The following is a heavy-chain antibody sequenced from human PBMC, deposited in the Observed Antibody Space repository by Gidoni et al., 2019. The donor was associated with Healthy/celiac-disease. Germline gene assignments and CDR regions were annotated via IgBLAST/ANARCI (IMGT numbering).Heavy chain of an antibody. V-gene: IGHV4-61*02. D-gene: IGHD6-13*01. CDR1: GGPISSGSYY. Sequence: QVQLQESGPGLVKPSQTLSLTCTVSGGPISSGSYYWSWIRQPAGKGLEWIGRIYTSGSTNYNPSLKSRVTISVDTSKHQFSLKLSSVTAADTAVYYCARTGRVAAAGTNYWGQGTLVTVSS. CDR3: ARTGRVAAAGTNY. CDR2: IYTSGST. J-gene: IGHJ4*02.